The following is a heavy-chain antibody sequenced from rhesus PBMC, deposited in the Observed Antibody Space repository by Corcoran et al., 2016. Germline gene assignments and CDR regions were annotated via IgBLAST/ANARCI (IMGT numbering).Heavy chain of an antibody. V-gene: IGHV1-180*01. CDR3: TRQIIAAAGFDY. D-gene: IGHD6-31*01. J-gene: IGHJ4*01. Sequence: QVQLVQSGSEIKQPGASVKLSCKASGYTFTSYYMNWGRQAPGQGLEWIEPTPPSIGNTGYAQNIQARVTITTDTSTSTGYMELSSLRSEDTAVYYCTRQIIAAAGFDYWGQGVLVTVSS. CDR1: GYTFTSYY. CDR2: TPPSIGNT.